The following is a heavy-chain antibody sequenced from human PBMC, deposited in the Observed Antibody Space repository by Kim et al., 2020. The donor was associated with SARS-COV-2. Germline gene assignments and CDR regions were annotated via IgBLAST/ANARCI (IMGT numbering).Heavy chain of an antibody. CDR2: IYYSGST. Sequence: SETLSLTCTVSGGSISSGGYYWSWIRQHPGKGLEWIGYIYYSGSTYYNPSLKGRVTISVDTSKNQFSLKLSSVTAADAAVYYCARDRSVTTHYFDYWGQGTLVTVSS. CDR1: GGSISSGGYY. CDR3: ARDRSVTTHYFDY. V-gene: IGHV4-31*03. D-gene: IGHD4-17*01. J-gene: IGHJ4*02.